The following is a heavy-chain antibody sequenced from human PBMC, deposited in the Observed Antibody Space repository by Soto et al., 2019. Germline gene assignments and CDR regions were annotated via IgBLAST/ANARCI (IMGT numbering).Heavy chain of an antibody. J-gene: IGHJ6*02. D-gene: IGHD4-17*01. CDR3: AATATVTTSYFAYYGMDV. CDR1: GGTFSSYA. CDR2: IIPIFGTA. Sequence: PSVKVSCKASGGTFSSYAISWVRQAPGQGFEWMGGIIPIFGTANYAQKFQGRVTITADESTSTAYMELSSLRSEDTAVYYCAATATVTTSYFAYYGMDVWGQGTKVTVSS. V-gene: IGHV1-69*13.